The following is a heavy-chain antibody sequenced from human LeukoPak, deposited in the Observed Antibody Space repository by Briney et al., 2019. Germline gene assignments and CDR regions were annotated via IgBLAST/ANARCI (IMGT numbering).Heavy chain of an antibody. Sequence: ASVKISCKASGGTFSSYTISWVRQAPGQGLEWMGRIIPILGIANYAQKFQGRLTITADRSTSTAYMEVSSLRSEDTAVYYCASWGMATVVPTPFDYWGQGTLVTVSS. CDR1: GGTFSSYT. J-gene: IGHJ4*02. CDR3: ASWGMATVVPTPFDY. V-gene: IGHV1-69*02. D-gene: IGHD4-23*01. CDR2: IIPILGIA.